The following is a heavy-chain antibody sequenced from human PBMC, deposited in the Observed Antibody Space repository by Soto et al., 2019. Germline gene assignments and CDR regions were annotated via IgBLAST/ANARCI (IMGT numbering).Heavy chain of an antibody. CDR1: GGSISSGGYY. CDR3: ARWVVITPRAFDY. Sequence: SETLSLTCTVSGGSISSGGYYWSWIRQHPGKGLEWIGYIYYSGSTYYNPSLKSRVTISVDTSKNQFSLKLSSVTAADTAVYYCARWVVITPRAFDYWGQGTLVTVSS. CDR2: IYYSGST. J-gene: IGHJ4*02. V-gene: IGHV4-31*03. D-gene: IGHD3-22*01.